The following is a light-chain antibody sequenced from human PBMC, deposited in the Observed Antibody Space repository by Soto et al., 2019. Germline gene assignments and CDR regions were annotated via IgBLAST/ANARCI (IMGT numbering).Light chain of an antibody. J-gene: IGKJ1*01. CDR1: QSVSSN. CDR3: QQYNNWPPWT. CDR2: WAS. Sequence: EIVMTQSPATLSVPPGERAALSCRASQSVSSNLAWYQQKPGQAPRLLIYWASTRATGIPARFSGSGSGTEFTLTISSLQSEDFAVYYCQQYNNWPPWTFG. V-gene: IGKV3-15*01.